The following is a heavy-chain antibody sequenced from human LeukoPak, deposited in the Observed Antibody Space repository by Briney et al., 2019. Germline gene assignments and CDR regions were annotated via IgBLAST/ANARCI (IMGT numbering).Heavy chain of an antibody. D-gene: IGHD1/OR15-1a*01. Sequence: ASVKVSCKASEYTFTGYYMHWVRQAPGQGLEWMGWINPDSGGTNYAQKFQGRVTMTRDASISTAYMELSRLTSDDTAVYYCASHHRLNKCWFDPWGKGTLVSVSS. CDR2: INPDSGGT. CDR1: EYTFTGYY. J-gene: IGHJ5*02. CDR3: ASHHRLNKCWFDP. V-gene: IGHV1-2*02.